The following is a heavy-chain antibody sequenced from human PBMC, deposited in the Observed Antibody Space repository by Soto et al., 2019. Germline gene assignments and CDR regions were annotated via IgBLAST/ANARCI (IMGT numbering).Heavy chain of an antibody. Sequence: SETLSLTCSVSGYSISSGYYWGWIRQPPGKGLEWIGSIYHSGSTYYNPSLKSRVTISVDTSKNQFSLKLSSVTAADTAVYYCARGAIFAMDVWGQGTTVTVSS. CDR2: IYHSGST. CDR3: ARGAIFAMDV. CDR1: GYSISSGYY. V-gene: IGHV4-38-2*02. J-gene: IGHJ6*02.